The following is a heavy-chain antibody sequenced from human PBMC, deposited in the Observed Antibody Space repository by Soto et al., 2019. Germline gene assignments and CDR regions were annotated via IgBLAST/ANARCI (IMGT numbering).Heavy chain of an antibody. V-gene: IGHV3-30-3*01. CDR2: ISYDGSNK. J-gene: IGHJ6*02. CDR3: AKEGSSGIYYYYYGMDV. D-gene: IGHD2-15*01. Sequence: GGSLRLSCAASGFTFSKYALTWVRQAPGKGLEWVALISYDGSNKHYADSVKGRFTISRDNSKNTLYLQMNSLRAEDTAVYYCAKEGSSGIYYYYYGMDVWGQGTTVTVS. CDR1: GFTFSKYA.